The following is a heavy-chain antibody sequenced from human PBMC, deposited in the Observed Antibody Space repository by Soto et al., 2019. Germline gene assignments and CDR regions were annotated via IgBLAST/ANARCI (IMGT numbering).Heavy chain of an antibody. V-gene: IGHV4-4*02. CDR1: GGSISSSNW. D-gene: IGHD3-10*01. Sequence: TLSLTCAVSGGSISSSNWWSWVRQPPGKGLEWSGEIYHSGSTNYNPSHKSRVTISVDKSKNQFSLKLSSVTAADTAVYYCARDSRSTMVRGVIRNYYYGMDVWGQGTTVTVSS. CDR3: ARDSRSTMVRGVIRNYYYGMDV. CDR2: IYHSGST. J-gene: IGHJ6*02.